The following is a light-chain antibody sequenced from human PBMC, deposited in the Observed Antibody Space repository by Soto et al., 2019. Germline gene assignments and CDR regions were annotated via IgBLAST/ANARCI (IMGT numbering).Light chain of an antibody. Sequence: QSALTQPASVSGSPGQSITISCTGTSSDVGNYNYVSWYQHHPGKAPKLMIYDVSNRPSGISNRFSGSKSGHTASLTISGLQAEDEADYYCSSYTYTATVIFGGGTQLTVL. CDR2: DVS. V-gene: IGLV2-14*03. CDR1: SSDVGNYNY. J-gene: IGLJ2*01. CDR3: SSYTYTATVI.